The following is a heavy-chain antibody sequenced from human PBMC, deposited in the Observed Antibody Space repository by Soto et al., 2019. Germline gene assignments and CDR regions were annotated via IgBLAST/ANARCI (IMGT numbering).Heavy chain of an antibody. D-gene: IGHD1-26*01. Sequence: QVQLVESGGGVVQPGRSLRLSCAASGLSFSTYAMHWVRQAPGKGLEWVAVMSYDGSYKSHADSVKGRFTISRDNSKNTLYLQMSSVRPEHTAVYYCATPIVGAVGGGFEYWGQGTLVTVSS. CDR2: MSYDGSYK. CDR1: GLSFSTYA. CDR3: ATPIVGAVGGGFEY. V-gene: IGHV3-30*03. J-gene: IGHJ4*02.